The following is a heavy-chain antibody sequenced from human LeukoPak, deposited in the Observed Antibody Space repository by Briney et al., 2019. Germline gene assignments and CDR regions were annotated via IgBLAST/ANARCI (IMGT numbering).Heavy chain of an antibody. D-gene: IGHD1-26*01. Sequence: GGSLRLSCAASGFTFSSYTMHWVRQAPGKGLEWVAVIWCDGSNTYYADSVKGRFTISRDNSKNTLYLQMNSLRAEDTASYYCASNSGSSGGYWGQGTLVTVSS. CDR3: ASNSGSSGGY. V-gene: IGHV3-33*01. CDR2: IWCDGSNT. CDR1: GFTFSSYT. J-gene: IGHJ4*02.